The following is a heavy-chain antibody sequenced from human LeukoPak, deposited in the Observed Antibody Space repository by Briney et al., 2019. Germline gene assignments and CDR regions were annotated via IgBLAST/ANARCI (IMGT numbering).Heavy chain of an antibody. CDR3: ARDLIEGPRIFYYGMDV. J-gene: IGHJ6*02. CDR2: INPNGGGT. CDR1: GYTFTGYY. D-gene: IGHD2-15*01. Sequence: ASVKVSCKASGYTFTGYYMHWVRQAPGQGLEWMGWINPNGGGTNYAQKFQGRVTMTRDTSISTAYMELSRLRSDDTAVYYCARDLIEGPRIFYYGMDVWGQGTTVTVSS. V-gene: IGHV1-2*02.